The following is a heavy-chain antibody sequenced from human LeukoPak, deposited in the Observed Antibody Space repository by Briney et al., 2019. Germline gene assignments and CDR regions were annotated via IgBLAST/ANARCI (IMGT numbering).Heavy chain of an antibody. Sequence: GGSLRLSCAASGFTFSSYGMHWVRQAPGKGLEWVAVISYDGSNKYYADSVKGRFTISRDNSKNTLYLQMNSLRAEDTAVYYCARDPLAGRNPDFDYWGQGTLVTVSS. CDR2: ISYDGSNK. V-gene: IGHV3-30*19. D-gene: IGHD1-14*01. CDR3: ARDPLAGRNPDFDY. CDR1: GFTFSSYG. J-gene: IGHJ4*02.